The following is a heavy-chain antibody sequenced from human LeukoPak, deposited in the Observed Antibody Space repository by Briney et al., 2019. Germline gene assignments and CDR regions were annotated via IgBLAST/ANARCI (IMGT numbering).Heavy chain of an antibody. CDR2: MNPNSGNT. V-gene: IGHV1-8*01. Sequence: ASVTVSCTASGYTFTSYDINWVRQATGQGLEWMGWMNPNSGNTGYAQKFQGRVTMTRNTSISTAYMELSSLRSEDTAVYYCATLRDIVVVPAATPGDYYYYGMDVWGQGTTVTVSS. D-gene: IGHD2-2*01. J-gene: IGHJ6*02. CDR3: ATLRDIVVVPAATPGDYYYYGMDV. CDR1: GYTFTSYD.